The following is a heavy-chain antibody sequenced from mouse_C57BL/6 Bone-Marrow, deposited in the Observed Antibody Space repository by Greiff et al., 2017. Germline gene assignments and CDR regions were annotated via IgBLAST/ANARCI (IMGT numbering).Heavy chain of an antibody. CDR2: IDPSDSYT. Sequence: VKLQQPGAELVKPGASVKLSCKASGYTFTSYWMQWVKQRPGQGLEWIGEIDPSDSYTNYNQKFKGKATLTVDTSSSTAYMPLSSLTSEDSAVYYCAREGLLRSLAMDYWGQGTSVTVSA. CDR1: GYTFTSYW. V-gene: IGHV1-50*01. CDR3: AREGLLRSLAMDY. D-gene: IGHD1-1*01. J-gene: IGHJ4*01.